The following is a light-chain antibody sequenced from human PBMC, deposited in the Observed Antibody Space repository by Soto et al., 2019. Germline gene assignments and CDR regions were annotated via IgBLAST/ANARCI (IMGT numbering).Light chain of an antibody. J-gene: IGKJ2*01. CDR1: QSVSSSY. CDR3: QQYGISRYT. V-gene: IGKV3-20*01. Sequence: EIVLTQSPGTLSLSPGERATLSCRASQSVSSSYLAWYQQEPGQAPRLLIHGASSRAAGIPDRFSGSGSGTDFTLTISRLEPEDFAVYYCQQYGISRYTFGQGTKLEIK. CDR2: GAS.